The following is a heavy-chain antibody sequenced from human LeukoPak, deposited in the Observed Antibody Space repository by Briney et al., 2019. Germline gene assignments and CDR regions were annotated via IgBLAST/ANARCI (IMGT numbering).Heavy chain of an antibody. CDR2: IYPGDSDT. D-gene: IGHD3-10*01. CDR1: GYSFTSYW. CDR3: ARLGGVLAPFDP. J-gene: IGHJ5*02. V-gene: IGHV5-51*01. Sequence: GASLQISCKGSGYSFTSYWIGWVRQLPGKGLEWMGIIYPGDSDTRYSPSFQGQVTFSADRSISTAYLQWSSLKASDTAMYYCARLGGVLAPFDPWGQGTLVTVSS.